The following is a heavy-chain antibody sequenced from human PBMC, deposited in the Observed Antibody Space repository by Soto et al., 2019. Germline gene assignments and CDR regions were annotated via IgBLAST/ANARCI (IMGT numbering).Heavy chain of an antibody. CDR2: ISAYTDGP. CDR3: ARVIPGAEAWFDP. J-gene: IGHJ5*02. Sequence: QGQLVQSGAEVKKPGASVKVSCTASGYTFTNFGVTWVRQAPGQGLEWMGWISAYTDGPNYAQKFQGRVTMTIDTSTRTAYLDLRSLTSDDTAVYYCARVIPGAEAWFDPWGQGTLVTVSS. V-gene: IGHV1-18*01. CDR1: GYTFTNFG. D-gene: IGHD2-2*01.